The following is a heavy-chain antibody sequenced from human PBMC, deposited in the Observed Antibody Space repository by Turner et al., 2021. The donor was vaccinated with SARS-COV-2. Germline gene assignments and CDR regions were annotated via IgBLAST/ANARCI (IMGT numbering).Heavy chain of an antibody. CDR1: GGSFSGYY. CDR3: ARVNYGGVTVRDYYSYYGMDV. J-gene: IGHJ6*02. CDR2: ISHSGST. Sequence: QVQLQQWGAGLLKPSETLSLTCAAYGGSFSGYYWSWIRQSPGKGLDWIGEISHSGSTTYNPPRKSRVTLSVDRSKIQFSLRLSSVTAADTAVYYCARVNYGGVTVRDYYSYYGMDVWGQGTTVTVS. D-gene: IGHD2-21*02. V-gene: IGHV4-34*01.